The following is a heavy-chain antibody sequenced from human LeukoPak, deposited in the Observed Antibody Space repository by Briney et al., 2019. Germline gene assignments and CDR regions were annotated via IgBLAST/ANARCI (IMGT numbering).Heavy chain of an antibody. Sequence: SETLSLTCTVSGGSISRISCYWGWVRQPAGKGLEWIGSIYYSGSTYYNPSLKSRVTISADTSKNQSSLKLSSVTAADTAVYYCARQGDYYGSGSYWAWFDPWGQGTLVTVSS. CDR2: IYYSGST. J-gene: IGHJ5*02. CDR1: GGSISRISCY. D-gene: IGHD3-10*01. V-gene: IGHV4-39*01. CDR3: ARQGDYYGSGSYWAWFDP.